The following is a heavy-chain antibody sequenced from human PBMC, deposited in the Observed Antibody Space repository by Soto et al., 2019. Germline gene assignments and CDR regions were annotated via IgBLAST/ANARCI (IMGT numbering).Heavy chain of an antibody. CDR2: ISYDGSNK. CDR3: AKDITQWEQDYYYYGMDV. CDR1: GFTFSSYG. V-gene: IGHV3-30*18. Sequence: GGSLRLSCAASGFTFSSYGMHWVRQAPGKGLEWVAVISYDGSNKYYADSVKGRFTISRDNSKNTLYLQMNSLRAEDTAVYYCAKDITQWEQDYYYYGMDVWGQGTTVTVSS. D-gene: IGHD1-26*01. J-gene: IGHJ6*02.